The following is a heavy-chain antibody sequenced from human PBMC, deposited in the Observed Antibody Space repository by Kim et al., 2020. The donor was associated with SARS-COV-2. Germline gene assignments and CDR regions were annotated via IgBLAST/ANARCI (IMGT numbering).Heavy chain of an antibody. CDR3: ARDRNYAMDV. J-gene: IGHJ6*02. CDR2: NK. Sequence: NKYYADSVKGRFTNSRDNTKNTLYLQMNSLRAEDTAVYYCARDRNYAMDVWGQGTTVTVSS. V-gene: IGHV3-30*01.